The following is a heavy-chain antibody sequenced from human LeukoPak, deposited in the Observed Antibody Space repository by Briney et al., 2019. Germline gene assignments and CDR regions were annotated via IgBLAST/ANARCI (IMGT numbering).Heavy chain of an antibody. CDR3: ARVDHIVGATPGFDY. D-gene: IGHD1-26*01. V-gene: IGHV1-46*01. CDR1: GYTFTSYY. J-gene: IGHJ4*02. CDR2: INPSGGST. Sequence: ASVKVSCKASGYTFTSYYMHWVRQAPGQGLEWMGIINPSGGSTSYAQKFQGRVTMTRDTSTSTVYMELSSLRSEDTAVYYCARVDHIVGATPGFDYWGQGTLVTVSS.